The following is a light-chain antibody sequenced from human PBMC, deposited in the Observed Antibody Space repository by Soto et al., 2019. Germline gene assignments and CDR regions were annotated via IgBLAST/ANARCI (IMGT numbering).Light chain of an antibody. CDR2: GAS. CDR3: QQYSSSPWT. CDR1: QSVSSSY. Sequence: EIVLTQSPGTLSLSPGERATLSCRASQSVSSSYLAWYQQKPGQAPRLLIYGASSRATGIPDRFSGSGSGTDFTLTISRLEPEDLALYYCQQYSSSPWTFGQGTKVEIK. J-gene: IGKJ1*01. V-gene: IGKV3-20*01.